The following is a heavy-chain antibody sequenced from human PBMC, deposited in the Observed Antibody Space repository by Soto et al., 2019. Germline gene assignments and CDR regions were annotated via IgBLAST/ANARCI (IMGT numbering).Heavy chain of an antibody. D-gene: IGHD3-22*01. V-gene: IGHV3-23*01. CDR2: ISRYGDIT. Sequence: EVQLLESGGDLIQPGGSLRFSCAASGFIFNIYAMTWVRQAPGKGLEWVSAISRYGDITYYADSVEGRFSISRDNSKNTLYLQMNSLRAEDTAVYYCAKDRYLDHDSRGYLFDNWGQGTLVTVSS. J-gene: IGHJ4*02. CDR3: AKDRYLDHDSRGYLFDN. CDR1: GFIFNIYA.